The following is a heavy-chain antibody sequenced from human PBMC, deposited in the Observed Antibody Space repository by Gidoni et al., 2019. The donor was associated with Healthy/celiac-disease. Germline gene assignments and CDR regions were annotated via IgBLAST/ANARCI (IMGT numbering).Heavy chain of an antibody. CDR2: ISYDGSNK. Sequence: QVQLVESGGGVVQPGRSLRLSCAASGFTFSRYGMHWVRQAPGKGLEWVAVISYDGSNKYYADSVKGRFTISRDNSKNTLYLQMNSLRAEDTAVYYCAKAFPRYCSSTSCYKNYFDYWGQGTLVTVSS. CDR3: AKAFPRYCSSTSCYKNYFDY. CDR1: GFTFSRYG. J-gene: IGHJ4*02. V-gene: IGHV3-30*18. D-gene: IGHD2-2*02.